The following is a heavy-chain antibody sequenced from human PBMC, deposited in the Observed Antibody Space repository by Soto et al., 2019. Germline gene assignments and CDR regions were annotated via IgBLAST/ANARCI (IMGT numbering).Heavy chain of an antibody. J-gene: IGHJ5*02. V-gene: IGHV1-8*01. D-gene: IGHD3-9*01. CDR2: MNPNSGNT. Sequence: ASVKVSCKASGYTFTSYDINWVRQATGQGLEWMGWMNPNSGNTGYAQKFQGRVTMTRNTSISTAYMELSSLRSEDTAVYYCARGFIELRYFDWTHNWFDPWGQGTLVTVSS. CDR3: ARGFIELRYFDWTHNWFDP. CDR1: GYTFTSYD.